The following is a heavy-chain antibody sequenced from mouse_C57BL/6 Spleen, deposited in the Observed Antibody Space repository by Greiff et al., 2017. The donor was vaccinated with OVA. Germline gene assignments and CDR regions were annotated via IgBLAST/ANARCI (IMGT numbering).Heavy chain of an antibody. J-gene: IGHJ2*01. V-gene: IGHV1-80*01. Sequence: QVQLKESGAELVKPGASVKISCKASGYAFSSYWMNWVKQRPGKGLEWIGQIYPGDGDTNYNGKFKGKATLTADKSSSTAYMQLSSLTSEDSAVYFCARSGSYYFDYWGQGTTLTVSS. CDR2: IYPGDGDT. CDR3: ARSGSYYFDY. D-gene: IGHD4-1*01. CDR1: GYAFSSYW.